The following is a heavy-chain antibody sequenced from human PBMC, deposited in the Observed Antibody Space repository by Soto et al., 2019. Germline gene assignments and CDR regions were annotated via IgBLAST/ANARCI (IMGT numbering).Heavy chain of an antibody. J-gene: IGHJ4*02. CDR2: IYYSGST. V-gene: IGHV4-59*08. D-gene: IGHD2-15*01. CDR1: GGSISSYY. CDR3: ARVSPYCSGGSCYSDY. Sequence: QVQLQESGPGLVKPSETLSLTCTVSGGSISSYYWSWIRQPPGKGLEWIGYIYYSGSTNYNPSLKSRVTISVATSKNQFSLKLSSVTAADTAVYYCARVSPYCSGGSCYSDYWGQGTLVTVSS.